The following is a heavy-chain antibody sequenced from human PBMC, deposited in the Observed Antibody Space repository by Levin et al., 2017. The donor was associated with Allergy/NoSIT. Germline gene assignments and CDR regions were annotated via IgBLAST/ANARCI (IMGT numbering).Heavy chain of an antibody. CDR2: IIPIFGTA. J-gene: IGHJ6*03. V-gene: IGHV1-69*01. CDR1: GGTFSSYA. Sequence: KISCKASGGTFSSYAISWVRQAPGQGLEWMGGIIPIFGTANYAQKFQGRVTITADESTSTAYMELSSLRSEDTAVYYCAREGREYCSSTSCYFYYMDVWGKGTTVTVSS. D-gene: IGHD2-2*01. CDR3: AREGREYCSSTSCYFYYMDV.